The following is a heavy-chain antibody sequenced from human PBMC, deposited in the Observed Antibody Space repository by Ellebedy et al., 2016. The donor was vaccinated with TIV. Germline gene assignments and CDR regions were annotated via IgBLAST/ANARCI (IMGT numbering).Heavy chain of an antibody. CDR3: ARPQNSYGYLYFFDH. CDR2: MSFGETDQ. V-gene: IGHV3-30*04. CDR1: GLSFSTYA. J-gene: IGHJ4*02. D-gene: IGHD5-18*01. Sequence: GGSLRLSCAASGLSFSTYAMHWVRQAPGKGLEWVAVMSFGETDQYYADSVKGRFTISRDNSKNTLYLQMNSLRVEDSALYYCARPQNSYGYLYFFDHWGQGTLVTVSS.